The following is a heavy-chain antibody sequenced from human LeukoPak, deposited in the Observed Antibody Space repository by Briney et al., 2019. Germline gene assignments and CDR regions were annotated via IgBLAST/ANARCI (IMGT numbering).Heavy chain of an antibody. CDR1: GGSMSSHY. V-gene: IGHV4-59*08. J-gene: IGHJ4*02. CDR3: ATSPQYGGY. CDR2: IYYSGTT. D-gene: IGHD4-23*01. Sequence: SETLSLTCTVSGGSMSSHYWSWIRQPPGKGLEWIGYIYYSGTTNYNPSLKSRVTISVDTSKNQFSLKLRSVTAADTAVYYCATSPQYGGYWGQGTLVTVSS.